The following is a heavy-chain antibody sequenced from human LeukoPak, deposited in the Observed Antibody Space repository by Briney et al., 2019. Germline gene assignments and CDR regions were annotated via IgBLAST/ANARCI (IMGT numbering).Heavy chain of an antibody. J-gene: IGHJ4*02. Sequence: GGSLRLSCAASGFTFTSYAMSWVRQAPGKGLEWVSTITGSGDSSYYADSVKGRFTISRDNSKNTLYLQMNSLRAEDTAVYYCANWGTPGYGGNPEGLFDYWGQGTLVTVSS. D-gene: IGHD4-23*01. CDR3: ANWGTPGYGGNPEGLFDY. CDR2: ITGSGDSS. V-gene: IGHV3-23*01. CDR1: GFTFTSYA.